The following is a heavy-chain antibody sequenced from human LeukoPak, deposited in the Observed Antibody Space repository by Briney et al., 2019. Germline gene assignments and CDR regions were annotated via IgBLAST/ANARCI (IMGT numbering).Heavy chain of an antibody. Sequence: SVKVSFKSSGGTFSSYAISWVRQAPGQGLEWMGGIIPIFGTANYAQKFQGRVTITTDESTSTAYMELSSLRSEDTAVYYCARSSGRSGPNFADYWGQGTLVTVSS. CDR3: ARSSGRSGPNFADY. CDR1: GGTFSSYA. CDR2: IIPIFGTA. J-gene: IGHJ4*02. V-gene: IGHV1-69*05. D-gene: IGHD3-10*01.